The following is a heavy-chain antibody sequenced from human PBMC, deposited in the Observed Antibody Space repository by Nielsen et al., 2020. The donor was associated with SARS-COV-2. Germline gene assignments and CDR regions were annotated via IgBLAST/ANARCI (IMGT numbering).Heavy chain of an antibody. D-gene: IGHD6-13*01. CDR2: ISDTGTYM. CDR3: ARDQVAAAGNFYFDF. V-gene: IGHV3-21*01. J-gene: IGHJ4*02. Sequence: GGSLRLSCAASGSSLRSSSINWVRQAPGKGLEWVSSISDTGTYMHFADSVSGRFTISRDSAKNSLYLQMDRLKVEDTAVYFCARDQVAAAGNFYFDFWGQGTLVTVSS. CDR1: GSSLRSSS.